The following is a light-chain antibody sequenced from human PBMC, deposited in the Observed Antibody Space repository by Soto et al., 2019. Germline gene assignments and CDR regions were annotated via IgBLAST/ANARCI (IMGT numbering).Light chain of an antibody. V-gene: IGKV1-27*01. CDR2: AAS. Sequence: DIPMTQSPSSLSASVGDRVTITCRASQGISNYLAWYQQKPGKVPKLLIYAASTLQSGVPSRFSGSGSGTDFTHTNSSLQPEDVATYCCQKYNSAPRTFGQGTKVEIK. CDR1: QGISNY. J-gene: IGKJ1*01. CDR3: QKYNSAPRT.